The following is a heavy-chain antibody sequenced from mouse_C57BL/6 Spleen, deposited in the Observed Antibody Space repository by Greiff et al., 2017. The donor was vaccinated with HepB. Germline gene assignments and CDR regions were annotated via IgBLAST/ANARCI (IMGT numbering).Heavy chain of an antibody. D-gene: IGHD3-2*02. J-gene: IGHJ3*01. CDR2: IYPRSGNT. CDR1: GYTFTSYG. V-gene: IGHV1-81*01. Sequence: VQLQQSGAELARPGASVKLSCKASGYTFTSYGISWVKQRTGQGLEWIGEIYPRSGNTYYNEKFKGKATLTADKSSSTAYMELRSLTSEDSAVYFCARSRVEASSGPLWFAYWGQGTLVTVSA. CDR3: ARSRVEASSGPLWFAY.